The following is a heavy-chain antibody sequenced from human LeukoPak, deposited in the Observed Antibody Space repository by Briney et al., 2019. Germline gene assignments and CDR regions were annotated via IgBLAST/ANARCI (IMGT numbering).Heavy chain of an antibody. CDR3: TRDVWGSFGY. D-gene: IGHD3-16*01. J-gene: IGHJ4*02. Sequence: GGSLILSCAASGFTFSTYGMHWVRQAPGKGLEWVAVISYDGSIKYYADSVKGRFTISRDTSKNTLYLQMNSLRAEDTAVYYCTRDVWGSFGYWGQGALVTVSS. CDR2: ISYDGSIK. CDR1: GFTFSTYG. V-gene: IGHV3-30*03.